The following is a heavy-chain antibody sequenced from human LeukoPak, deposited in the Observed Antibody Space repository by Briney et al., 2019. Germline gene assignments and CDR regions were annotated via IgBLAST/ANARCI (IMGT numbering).Heavy chain of an antibody. CDR3: ARDAPNYGDYVDY. J-gene: IGHJ4*02. D-gene: IGHD4-17*01. CDR2: ISSSSSYI. CDR1: GFTFSSYS. Sequence: PGGSLRLSCAASGFTFSSYSMNWVRQAPGKGLEWVSSISSSSSYIYYADSVKGRFTISRDNAKNSLYLQMNSLRAEDTVVYYCARDAPNYGDYVDYWGQGTLVTVSS. V-gene: IGHV3-21*01.